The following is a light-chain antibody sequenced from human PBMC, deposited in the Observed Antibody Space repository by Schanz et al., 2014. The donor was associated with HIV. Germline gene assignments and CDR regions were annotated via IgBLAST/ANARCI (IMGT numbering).Light chain of an antibody. CDR3: QQVNTYPFT. V-gene: IGKV1-5*03. CDR1: QSVSTW. Sequence: DIQMTQSPSTLSASVGDRISITCRASQSVSTWLAWYQQKPGKAPKLLISEASILESGVPSRFSGSGSGTEFTLTVTNLQPEDFATYFCQQVNTYPFTFGPGTKVDV. J-gene: IGKJ3*01. CDR2: EAS.